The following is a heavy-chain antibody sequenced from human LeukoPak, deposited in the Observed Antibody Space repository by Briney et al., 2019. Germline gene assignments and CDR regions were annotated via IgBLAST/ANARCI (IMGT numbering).Heavy chain of an antibody. Sequence: ASVKVSCKASGYTFTSYDINWVRQATGQGLEWMGWMNPNSGNTGYAQKFQGRVTITADESTSTAYMELSSLRSEDTAVYYCARDRENDFWSGYPDYYYMDVWGKGTTVTVSS. V-gene: IGHV1-8*03. CDR2: MNPNSGNT. CDR3: ARDRENDFWSGYPDYYYMDV. J-gene: IGHJ6*03. D-gene: IGHD3-3*01. CDR1: GYTFTSYD.